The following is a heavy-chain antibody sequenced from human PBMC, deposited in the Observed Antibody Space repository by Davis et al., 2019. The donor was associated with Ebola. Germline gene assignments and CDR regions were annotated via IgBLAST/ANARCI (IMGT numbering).Heavy chain of an antibody. V-gene: IGHV3-21*01. CDR1: GFTLSIYG. CDR2: ISSSSSYI. Sequence: GESLKISCAASGFTLSIYGMNWVRQAPGKGLEWVSSISSSSSYIYQADSVKGRFTISRDNAKNSLYLQMNSLRGEDTAVYYCARWGQGSSWHVDYWGQGTLVTVSS. D-gene: IGHD6-13*01. J-gene: IGHJ4*02. CDR3: ARWGQGSSWHVDY.